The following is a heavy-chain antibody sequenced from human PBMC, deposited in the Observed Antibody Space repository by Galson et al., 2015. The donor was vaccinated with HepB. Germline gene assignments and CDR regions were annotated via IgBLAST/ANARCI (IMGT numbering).Heavy chain of an antibody. CDR1: GYTFTSYA. V-gene: IGHV1-3*01. J-gene: IGHJ4*02. Sequence: SVKVSCKASGYTFTSYAMHWVRQAPGQRLEWVGWINAGNGNTKYSQKFQGRVTITRDTSASTAYMELSSLRSEDTAVYYCAREAWFGEFYFDYWGQGTLVTVSS. D-gene: IGHD3-10*01. CDR3: AREAWFGEFYFDY. CDR2: INAGNGNT.